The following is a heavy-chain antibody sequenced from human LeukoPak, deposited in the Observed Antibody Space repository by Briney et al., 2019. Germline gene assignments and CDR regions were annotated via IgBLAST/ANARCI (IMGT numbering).Heavy chain of an antibody. J-gene: IGHJ4*02. CDR1: GRTFSSYA. D-gene: IGHD3-3*01. Sequence: SVKVSCKASGRTFSSYAISWVRQAPGQGLEWMGRIIPIFGTANYAQKFQGRVTITTDESTSTAYVELSSLRSEDTAVYYCARDGFWSGGSIDYWGQGTLVTVSS. CDR2: IIPIFGTA. V-gene: IGHV1-69*05. CDR3: ARDGFWSGGSIDY.